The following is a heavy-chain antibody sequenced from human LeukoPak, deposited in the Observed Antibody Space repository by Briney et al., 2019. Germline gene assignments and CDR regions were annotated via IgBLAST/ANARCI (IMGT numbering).Heavy chain of an antibody. CDR3: AREKSGYSYGPHDY. CDR2: ISSSSRYI. D-gene: IGHD5-18*01. J-gene: IGHJ4*02. V-gene: IGHV3-21*01. CDR1: GFTFRRYG. Sequence: GGPLTLSCTACGFTFRRYGIIWVRAAPGKGREWVSSISSSSRYIYYGDSVRGRFTISRDNAKNSLYLQMNSLTAEDTAVYYCAREKSGYSYGPHDYWGQGTLVTVSS.